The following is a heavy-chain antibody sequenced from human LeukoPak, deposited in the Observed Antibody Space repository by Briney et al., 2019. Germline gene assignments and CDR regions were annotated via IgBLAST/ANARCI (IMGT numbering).Heavy chain of an antibody. CDR2: IYYSGNT. CDR1: GASLSSSSSS. D-gene: IGHD2-15*01. V-gene: IGHV4-39*07. CDR3: AATSLHYYYYMDV. J-gene: IGHJ6*03. Sequence: SETLSLTCTVSGASLSSSSSSWGWIRQPPGKRLEWIGSIYYSGNTYYNPSLKSRVTISVDMSKNQFSLKLSSVTAADTAMYYCAATSLHYYYYMDVWGKGTTVTISS.